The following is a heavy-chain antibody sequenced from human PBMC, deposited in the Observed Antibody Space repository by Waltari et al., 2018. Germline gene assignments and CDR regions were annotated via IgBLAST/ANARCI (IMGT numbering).Heavy chain of an antibody. CDR2: IHHSGTT. V-gene: IGHV4-38-2*02. J-gene: IGHJ6*03. D-gene: IGHD3-3*01. CDR3: ARHHYHGFWSDSTEYYYMDV. CDR1: GFSISSDYS. Sequence: QVQLQESGPGLVKPSETLSLTCTVSGFSISSDYSWGWIRQPPGKGLEWIGSIHHSGTTNSNPSLKSRVTISVDTSKNQLSLKLSSVTAADTAVYYCARHHYHGFWSDSTEYYYMDVWGKGTTVTVSS.